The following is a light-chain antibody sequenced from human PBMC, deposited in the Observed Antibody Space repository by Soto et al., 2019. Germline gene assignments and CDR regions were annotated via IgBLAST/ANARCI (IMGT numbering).Light chain of an antibody. CDR2: EVS. Sequence: QSVLTQPASVSGSPGQSITISCTGTSSDVGLYDYVSWYQQHPGKAPQLIIYEVSNRPSGVSNRFSGSKSDNTASLTITGLQAEDEASYYCSSYTITHIPVIFGGGTQLTVL. CDR1: SSDVGLYDY. V-gene: IGLV2-14*01. J-gene: IGLJ2*01. CDR3: SSYTITHIPVI.